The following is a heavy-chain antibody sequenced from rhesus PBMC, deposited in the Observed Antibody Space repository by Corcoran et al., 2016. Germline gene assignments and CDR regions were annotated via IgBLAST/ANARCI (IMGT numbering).Heavy chain of an antibody. J-gene: IGHJ4*01. CDR1: GGSISSSY. CDR3: ARKGCSGIYCYDY. Sequence: QLQLQESGPGLVKPSETLSLTCAVSGGSISSSYWSWIRPAPGQGLDGIGYIYGSGRSNNYTPSLKRRVTLSVDTSKNQLSLKLSSVTAADTAVYYCARKGCSGIYCYDYWGQGVLVTVSS. D-gene: IGHD2-27*01. V-gene: IGHV4-169*01. CDR2: IYGSGRSN.